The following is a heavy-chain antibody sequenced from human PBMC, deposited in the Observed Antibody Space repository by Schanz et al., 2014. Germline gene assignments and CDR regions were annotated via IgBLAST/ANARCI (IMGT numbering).Heavy chain of an antibody. J-gene: IGHJ4*02. CDR3: AKDRSWDYDSSGYFDY. CDR2: IKRDGSEK. Sequence: EVQLVESGGGLVQPGGSLRLSCVASGFTFSNYWMTWVRQAPGKGLEWVANIKRDGSEKNYLDSVKGRFTISRDNSKNTLYLQMNSLRAEDTAVYYCAKDRSWDYDSSGYFDYWGQGTLVNVSS. D-gene: IGHD3-22*01. V-gene: IGHV3-7*05. CDR1: GFTFSNYW.